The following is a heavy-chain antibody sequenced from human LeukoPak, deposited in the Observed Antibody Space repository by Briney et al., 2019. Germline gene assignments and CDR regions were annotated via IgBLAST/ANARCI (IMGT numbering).Heavy chain of an antibody. CDR3: ARESYCSSTSCPKSYYYYYYMDV. Sequence: PSETLSLTCTVSGGSISSSGYYWGWIRQPPGKGLEWIGYIYHSGSTYYNPSLKSRVTISVDRSKNQFSLKLSSVTAADTAVYYCARESYCSSTSCPKSYYYYYYMDVWGKGTTVTVSS. J-gene: IGHJ6*03. D-gene: IGHD2-2*01. CDR2: IYHSGST. V-gene: IGHV4-39*07. CDR1: GGSISSSGYY.